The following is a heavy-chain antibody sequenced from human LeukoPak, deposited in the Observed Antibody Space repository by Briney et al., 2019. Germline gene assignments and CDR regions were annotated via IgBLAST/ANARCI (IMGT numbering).Heavy chain of an antibody. J-gene: IGHJ4*02. CDR3: ARGYGDYGRVLDY. V-gene: IGHV1-18*01. Sequence: ASVKVSCKASGYTFTSYGISWVRQAPGQGLEWMGWISGYNGNTNYTEKLQDRVTMTTEKSTSTAYMELRSLRSDDTAVYYCARGYGDYGRVLDYWGQGTLVTVSS. CDR1: GYTFTSYG. D-gene: IGHD4-17*01. CDR2: ISGYNGNT.